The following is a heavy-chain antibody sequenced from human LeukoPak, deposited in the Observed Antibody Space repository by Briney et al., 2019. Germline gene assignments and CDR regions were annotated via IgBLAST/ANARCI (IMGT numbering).Heavy chain of an antibody. J-gene: IGHJ4*02. CDR2: IYSSGST. V-gene: IGHV4-4*07. D-gene: IGHD6-13*01. Sequence: PSETLSLTCSVSGGSISNYYWSWIRQPAGKGLECIGRIYSSGSTDYNPSPKSRVTISVDTSKNQFSLKLSSVTAADTAVYYCARGPSSSWYLPDFDYWGQGTLVTVSS. CDR1: GGSISNYY. CDR3: ARGPSSSWYLPDFDY.